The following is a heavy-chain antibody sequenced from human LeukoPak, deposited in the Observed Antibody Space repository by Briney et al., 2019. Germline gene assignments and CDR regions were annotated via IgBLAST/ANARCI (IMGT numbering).Heavy chain of an antibody. V-gene: IGHV4-39*01. J-gene: IGHJ4*02. D-gene: IGHD6-19*01. CDR3: VKSGGYGLIDY. CDR2: IYYTGST. Sequence: SETLSLTCAVSGASISGSGYYLGWIRQPPGKGLEWIGNIYYTGSTYYNASLQSRATISIDMSKNQFSLRLSSVTAAGTAMYYCVKSGGYGLIDYWGQGTLVTVSS. CDR1: GASISGSGYY.